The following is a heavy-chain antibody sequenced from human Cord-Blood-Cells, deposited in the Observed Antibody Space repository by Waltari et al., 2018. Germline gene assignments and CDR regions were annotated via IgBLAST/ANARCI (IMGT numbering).Heavy chain of an antibody. Sequence: QLQLQESGPGLVKPSETLSLTCTVSGGSISSSSYYWGWIGQPPGKGLEWIGSIYYSGSTYYNPSLKSRVTISVDTSKNQFTLKLSSVTAADTAVYYCARQFMITFGGVIGYYYGMDVWGQGTTVTVSS. CDR2: IYYSGST. D-gene: IGHD3-16*01. CDR3: ARQFMITFGGVIGYYYGMDV. V-gene: IGHV4-39*01. J-gene: IGHJ6*02. CDR1: GGSISSSSYY.